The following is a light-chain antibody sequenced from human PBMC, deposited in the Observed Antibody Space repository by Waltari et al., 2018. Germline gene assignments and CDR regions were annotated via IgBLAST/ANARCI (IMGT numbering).Light chain of an antibody. Sequence: QSGLTQPPSASGTAGQRVTISCSGSSSNIGSKYVYWYLQLPGSAPKLLIYVNSQRPSGVADRFSGSKSCTSASLAISGLRSEDEADYYGLAWDASLSGPVFSGGTKLTVL. V-gene: IGLV1-47*01. CDR3: LAWDASLSGPV. CDR1: SSNIGSKY. CDR2: VNS. J-gene: IGLJ3*02.